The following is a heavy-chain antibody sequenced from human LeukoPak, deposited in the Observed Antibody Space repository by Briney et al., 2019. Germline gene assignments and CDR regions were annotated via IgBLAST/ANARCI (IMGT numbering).Heavy chain of an antibody. V-gene: IGHV4-59*08. J-gene: IGHJ5*02. CDR1: GGSISSYY. Sequence: SETLSLTCTVSGGSISSYYWSWIRQPPGKGLEWIGYIYYSGSTNYNPSLKSRVTISVDTSKNQFSLKLSSATAADTAVYYCARLYTRGYSNWFDPWGQGTLVTVSS. CDR2: IYYSGST. D-gene: IGHD5-18*01. CDR3: ARLYTRGYSNWFDP.